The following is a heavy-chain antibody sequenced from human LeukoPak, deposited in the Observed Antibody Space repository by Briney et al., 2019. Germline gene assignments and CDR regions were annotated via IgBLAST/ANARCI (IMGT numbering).Heavy chain of an antibody. V-gene: IGHV3-30*04. D-gene: IGHD6-13*01. CDR1: GFTFSSYA. Sequence: GGPLRLSCAASGFTFSSYAMHWVRQAPGKGLEWVAVISYDGSNKYYADSVKGRFTISRDNSKNTLYLQMNSLRAEDTAVYYCARDRQQLALDYWGQGTLVTVSS. CDR2: ISYDGSNK. CDR3: ARDRQQLALDY. J-gene: IGHJ4*02.